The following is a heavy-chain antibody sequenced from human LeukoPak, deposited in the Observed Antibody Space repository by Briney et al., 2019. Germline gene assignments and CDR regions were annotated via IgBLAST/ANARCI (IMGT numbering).Heavy chain of an antibody. CDR1: GYTFTSYG. V-gene: IGHV1-69*13. CDR2: IIPIFGTA. J-gene: IGHJ4*02. CDR3: ARAGPEGSSWSGGY. D-gene: IGHD6-13*01. Sequence: VASVKVSCKASGYTFTSYGISWVRQAPGQGLEWMGGIIPIFGTANYAQKFQGRVTITADESTSTAYMELSSLRSEDTAVYYCARAGPEGSSWSGGYWGQGTLVTVSS.